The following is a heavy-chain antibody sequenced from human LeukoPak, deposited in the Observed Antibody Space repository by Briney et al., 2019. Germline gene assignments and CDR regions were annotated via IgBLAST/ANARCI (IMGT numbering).Heavy chain of an antibody. Sequence: SETLSLTCTVSGVSISSSSYYWGWIRQPPGKGLEWIGSIYYRGSTYYNPSLKSRVTISVDTSKNQFSLKLSSVTAADTAVYYCARQERKILWFGELLPHFDYWGQGTLVTVSS. D-gene: IGHD3-10*01. J-gene: IGHJ4*02. CDR3: ARQERKILWFGELLPHFDY. CDR2: IYYRGST. V-gene: IGHV4-39*01. CDR1: GVSISSSSYY.